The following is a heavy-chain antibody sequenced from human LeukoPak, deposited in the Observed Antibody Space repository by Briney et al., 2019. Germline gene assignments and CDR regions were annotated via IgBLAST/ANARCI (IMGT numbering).Heavy chain of an antibody. Sequence: PGGSLRLSCAASEFTFSSYSMNWGRQAPGKGLEWVSYISSSSSTIYYADSVKGRFTISRDNAKNSLYLQMNSLRDEDTAVYYCARDQTPHYYDSSGYYRNDAFDIWGQGTMVTVSS. J-gene: IGHJ3*02. D-gene: IGHD3-22*01. CDR1: EFTFSSYS. V-gene: IGHV3-48*02. CDR3: ARDQTPHYYDSSGYYRNDAFDI. CDR2: ISSSSSTI.